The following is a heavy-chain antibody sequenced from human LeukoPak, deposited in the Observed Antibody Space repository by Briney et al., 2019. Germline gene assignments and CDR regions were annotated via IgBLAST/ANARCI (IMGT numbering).Heavy chain of an antibody. CDR3: ARTQQLVLDY. CDR2: IYYSGST. CDR1: GGSISSTNYY. Sequence: SETLSLTCAVSGGSISSTNYYWGWIRQPPGKGLEWIGSIYYSGSTYYNPSLKSRVTISVDTSKNQFSLKLSSVTAADTAVYYCARTQQLVLDYWGQGTLVTVSS. D-gene: IGHD6-13*01. V-gene: IGHV4-39*07. J-gene: IGHJ4*02.